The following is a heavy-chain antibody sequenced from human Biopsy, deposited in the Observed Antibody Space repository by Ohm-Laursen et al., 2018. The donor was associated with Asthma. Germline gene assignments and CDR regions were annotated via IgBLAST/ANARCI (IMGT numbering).Heavy chain of an antibody. V-gene: IGHV3-33*01. Sequence: SLRLSCTAFGFSFSSYAMHWVRQAPGKGLEWLALIWYDGINKFYADSVRGRITVSRDQSKSTLYLQINSLRADDTAVYYCARDFGNRYSETHLEYWGQGTLVTVSS. D-gene: IGHD3-10*01. CDR1: GFSFSSYA. CDR2: IWYDGINK. J-gene: IGHJ4*02. CDR3: ARDFGNRYSETHLEY.